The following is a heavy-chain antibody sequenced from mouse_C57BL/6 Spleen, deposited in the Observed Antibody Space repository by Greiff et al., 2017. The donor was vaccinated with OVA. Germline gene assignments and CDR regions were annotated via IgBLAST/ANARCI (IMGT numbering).Heavy chain of an antibody. Sequence: QVQLKQPGAELVRPGSSVKLSCKASGYTFTSYWMHWVKQRPIQGLEWIGNIDPSDRETHYNQKFKDKATLTVDKSSSTAYMQLSSLTSEDSAVYYCARGLLPLFAYWGQGTLVTVSA. J-gene: IGHJ3*01. V-gene: IGHV1-52*01. CDR1: GYTFTSYW. CDR3: ARGLLPLFAY. CDR2: IDPSDRET. D-gene: IGHD2-3*01.